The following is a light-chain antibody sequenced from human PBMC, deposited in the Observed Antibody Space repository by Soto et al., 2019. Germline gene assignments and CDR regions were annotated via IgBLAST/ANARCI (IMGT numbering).Light chain of an antibody. CDR3: STYTTSRTLV. Sequence: QSALTQPASVSGSPGQSITISCTGTSSDVGGYNYVSWYQQHPDKAPKLIIYEVNDRPSGVSNRFSGSKSDNTASLTISGLQAEDEADYYCSTYTTSRTLVFGTGTKVTVL. CDR2: EVN. CDR1: SSDVGGYNY. V-gene: IGLV2-14*01. J-gene: IGLJ1*01.